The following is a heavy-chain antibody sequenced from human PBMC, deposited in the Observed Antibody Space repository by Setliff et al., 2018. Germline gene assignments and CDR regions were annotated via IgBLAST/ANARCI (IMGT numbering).Heavy chain of an antibody. J-gene: IGHJ4*02. CDR3: ARTGTYRYFDY. Sequence: PSETLSLTCTVSGGSISSGTYYWGWIRQPPGKGLEWIGRIYYRGTTYYNTSLKSRVTISVDTSKNQFSLKLSSVTAADTAVYYCARTGTYRYFDYWGQGTLVTVS. V-gene: IGHV4-39*01. CDR1: GGSISSGTYY. CDR2: IYYRGTT. D-gene: IGHD1-1*01.